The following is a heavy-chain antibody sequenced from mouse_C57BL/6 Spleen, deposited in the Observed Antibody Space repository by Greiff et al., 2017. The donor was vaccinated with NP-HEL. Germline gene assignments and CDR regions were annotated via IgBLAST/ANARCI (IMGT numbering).Heavy chain of an antibody. V-gene: IGHV10-1*01. D-gene: IGHD2-10*02. Sequence: EVKLVESGGGLVQPKGSLKLSCAASGFSFNTYAMNWVRQAPGKGLEWVARIRSKSNNYATYYADSVKDRFTISRDDSESMLYLQMNNLKTEDTAMYYCVRHGYGNYGYAMDYWGQGTSVTVSS. CDR3: VRHGYGNYGYAMDY. CDR1: GFSFNTYA. J-gene: IGHJ4*01. CDR2: IRSKSNNYAT.